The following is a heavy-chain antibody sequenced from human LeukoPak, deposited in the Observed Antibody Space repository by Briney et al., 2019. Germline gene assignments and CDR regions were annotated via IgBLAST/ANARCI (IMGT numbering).Heavy chain of an antibody. V-gene: IGHV1-24*01. CDR2: FDPEDGET. Sequence: ASVKVSCKVSGYTLTELSTHWVRQAPGKGLEWMGGFDPEDGETIYAQKFQGRVTMTEDTSTDTAYMELSSLRSEDTAVYYCATDPYYGDYGDFDYWGQGTLVTVSS. D-gene: IGHD4-17*01. CDR1: GYTLTELS. CDR3: ATDPYYGDYGDFDY. J-gene: IGHJ4*02.